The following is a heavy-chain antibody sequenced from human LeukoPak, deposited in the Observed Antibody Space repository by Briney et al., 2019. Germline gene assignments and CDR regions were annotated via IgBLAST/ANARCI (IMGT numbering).Heavy chain of an antibody. V-gene: IGHV4-4*07. J-gene: IGHJ6*03. CDR1: GGSISSYY. CDR2: IYTSGST. Sequence: SETLSLTCTVSGGSISSYYWSWIRQPAGKGLEWIGRIYTSGSTNYNPSLKSRVTMSVDTSKNQFSLKLSSVTAADTAVYYCARDTYCSSTSCYDRLYYYYYMDVWGKGTTVTASS. CDR3: ARDTYCSSTSCYDRLYYYYYMDV. D-gene: IGHD2-2*01.